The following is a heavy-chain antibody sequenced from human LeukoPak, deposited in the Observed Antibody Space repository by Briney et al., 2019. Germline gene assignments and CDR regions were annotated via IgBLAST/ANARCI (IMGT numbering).Heavy chain of an antibody. CDR1: RGSISSNNW. CDR3: ARDSYYFGSGSDNTPYNWFDH. J-gene: IGHJ5*02. CDR2: IYDSGST. V-gene: IGHV4-4*02. D-gene: IGHD3-10*01. Sequence: SETLSLTCAVSRGSISSNNWWSWVRQPPEKRLEWIAEIYDSGSTNYNPSLKSRVTISVDKSKNQFSLKLSSVTAADTAMYYCARDSYYFGSGSDNTPYNWFDHWGQGTLVTVSS.